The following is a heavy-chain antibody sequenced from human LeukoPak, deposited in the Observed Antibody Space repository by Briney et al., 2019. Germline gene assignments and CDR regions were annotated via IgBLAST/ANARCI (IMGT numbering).Heavy chain of an antibody. D-gene: IGHD3-16*01. J-gene: IGHJ4*02. CDR1: GFIFSSYE. CDR3: SREQHGGRYFDY. Sequence: GGSLRLSCVASGFIFSSYEMNWVRQAPGKGLEWVSYISSSGSTIYYADSVKGRFSISRDNAKNSLYLQMNSLRAEDTAVYYCSREQHGGRYFDYWGQGTLVTVSS. CDR2: ISSSGSTI. V-gene: IGHV3-48*03.